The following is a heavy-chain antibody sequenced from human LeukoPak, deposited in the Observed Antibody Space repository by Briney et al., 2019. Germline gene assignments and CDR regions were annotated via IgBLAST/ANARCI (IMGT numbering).Heavy chain of an antibody. CDR1: GYSFTSYW. V-gene: IGHV5-51*01. Sequence: GASLKISCKGSGYSFTSYWIGWVRQMPGKGLEWMGIIYPGDSDTRYSPSFQGQVTISADKSISTAYLQWSSLKASDTATYYCARRRYPGYSSGRDAFDIWGQGTMVTVSS. CDR2: IYPGDSDT. J-gene: IGHJ3*02. D-gene: IGHD6-19*01. CDR3: ARRRYPGYSSGRDAFDI.